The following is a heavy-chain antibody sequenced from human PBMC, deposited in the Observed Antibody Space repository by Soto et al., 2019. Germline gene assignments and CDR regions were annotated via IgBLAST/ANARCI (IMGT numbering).Heavy chain of an antibody. D-gene: IGHD1-26*01. CDR2: ISAYNGNT. J-gene: IGHJ6*02. CDR1: GYTFTSYG. V-gene: IGHV1-18*01. CDR3: ARRETVGATTDGTDYYYYGMDV. Sequence: QVQLVQSGAEVKKPGASVKVSCKASGYTFTSYGISWVRQAPGQGLEWMGWISAYNGNTNYAQKLQGRVTMTTDTPTSTAYMELRSLRSDDTAVYYCARRETVGATTDGTDYYYYGMDVWGQGTTVPVSS.